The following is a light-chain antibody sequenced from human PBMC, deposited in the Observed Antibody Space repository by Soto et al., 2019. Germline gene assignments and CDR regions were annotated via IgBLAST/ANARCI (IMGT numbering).Light chain of an antibody. V-gene: IGKV3-15*01. CDR1: QSISAN. Sequence: EIVMTQSPSTLSVSPGDRATLSCRASQSISANLAWYQQKPGQAPKLLIYGASNRASGVPAKFSGSGSGTEFTLTISSLQAEDVAVYYCQQYNNWPRTFGQGTKVDIK. J-gene: IGKJ1*01. CDR2: GAS. CDR3: QQYNNWPRT.